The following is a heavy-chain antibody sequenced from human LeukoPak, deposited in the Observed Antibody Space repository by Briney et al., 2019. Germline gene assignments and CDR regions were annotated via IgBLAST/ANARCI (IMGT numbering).Heavy chain of an antibody. V-gene: IGHV3-23*01. D-gene: IGHD3-10*01. Sequence: TGGSLRLSCAASGFTFSSYAMSWVRQAPGKGLEWVSAISGSGGSTYYADSVKGRFTISRDNSKNTLYLQMNSLRAEDTAVYYCATRRISTETYYYGSGSYYFDPWGQGTLVTVSS. CDR2: ISGSGGST. J-gene: IGHJ5*02. CDR3: ATRRISTETYYYGSGSYYFDP. CDR1: GFTFSSYA.